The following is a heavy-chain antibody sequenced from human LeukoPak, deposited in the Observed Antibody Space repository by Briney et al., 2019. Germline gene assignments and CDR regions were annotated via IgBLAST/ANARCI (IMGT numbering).Heavy chain of an antibody. D-gene: IGHD6-6*01. CDR1: GGSFSGYY. V-gene: IGHV4-34*01. J-gene: IGHJ6*03. CDR2: INHSGST. Sequence: SETLSLTCAVYGGSFSGYYWSWIRQPPGKGLEWIGEINHSGSTNYNPSLKSRVTISVDTSKNQFSLKLSSVTAADTAVYYCARVHLYLRQLVTRFNYYYYMDVWGKGTTVTVSS. CDR3: ARVHLYLRQLVTRFNYYYYMDV.